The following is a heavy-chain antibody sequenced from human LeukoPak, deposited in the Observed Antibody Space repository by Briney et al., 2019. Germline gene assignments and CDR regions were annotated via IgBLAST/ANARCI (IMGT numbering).Heavy chain of an antibody. D-gene: IGHD3-10*01. V-gene: IGHV3-30*18. Sequence: GRSLRLSCAASGSTFSSYGMHWVRQAPGKGLEWVAVISYDGSNKYYADSVKGRITISRDNSKNTLYLQMNSLRAEDTAVYYCAKASGVPWADYAFDIWGQGTMVTVSS. CDR1: GSTFSSYG. CDR2: ISYDGSNK. CDR3: AKASGVPWADYAFDI. J-gene: IGHJ3*02.